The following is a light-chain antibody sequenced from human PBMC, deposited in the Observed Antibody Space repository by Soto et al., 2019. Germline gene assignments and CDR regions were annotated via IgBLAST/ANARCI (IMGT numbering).Light chain of an antibody. V-gene: IGLV2-14*01. CDR2: EVS. J-gene: IGLJ1*01. Sequence: QSVLTQPASVSGSPGQSITISCTGTSSDVGTYNYVSWYQHHPGKAPKLIIYEVSNRPSGVSNRFSGSKSGSTASLTISGLQAADEADYFCKSYAGSNPYVLGSGTKVTVL. CDR1: SSDVGTYNY. CDR3: KSYAGSNPYV.